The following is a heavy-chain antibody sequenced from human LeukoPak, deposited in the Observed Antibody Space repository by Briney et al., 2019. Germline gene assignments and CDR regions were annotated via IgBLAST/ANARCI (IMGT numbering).Heavy chain of an antibody. Sequence: SETLSLTCAVYGGSFSGYYWSWIRQLPGKGLERIGYIHYSGSTKYNPSLKSRVTISVDTSENQFSLTLNSVTAADTAVYYCARSRGGYGDYGSWLDTWGQGILVTVSS. D-gene: IGHD3-16*01. V-gene: IGHV4-59*01. CDR1: GGSFSGYY. CDR2: IHYSGST. CDR3: ARSRGGYGDYGSWLDT. J-gene: IGHJ5*02.